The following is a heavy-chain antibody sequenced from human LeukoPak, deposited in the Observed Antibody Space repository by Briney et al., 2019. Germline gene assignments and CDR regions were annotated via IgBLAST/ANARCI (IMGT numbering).Heavy chain of an antibody. CDR2: FYYSGST. J-gene: IGHJ4*02. CDR1: GDSISSYY. CDR3: ARVGRDGYNDYIDF. Sequence: SETLSLTCTVSGDSISSYYWSWIRQPPGKGLEWIGFFYYSGSTNYNPSLKSRVTISVDTSKNQFSLKLTSVTAADTAVYYCARVGRDGYNDYIDFWGQGTLVAVSS. D-gene: IGHD5-24*01. V-gene: IGHV4-59*01.